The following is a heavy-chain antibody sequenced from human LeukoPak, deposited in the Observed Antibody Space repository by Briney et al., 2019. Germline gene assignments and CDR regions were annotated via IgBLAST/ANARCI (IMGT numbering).Heavy chain of an antibody. V-gene: IGHV4-61*02. CDR2: IYTSGST. CDR1: GGSISSGSYY. Sequence: SETLSLTCTVSGGSISSGSYYWSWIRQPAGKGLEWIGRIYTSGSTYYNPSLKSRVTISVDTSKNQFSLKLSSVTAADTAVYYCARVSGYFDWLLLLDAFDIWGQGTMVTVSS. J-gene: IGHJ3*02. D-gene: IGHD3-9*01. CDR3: ARVSGYFDWLLLLDAFDI.